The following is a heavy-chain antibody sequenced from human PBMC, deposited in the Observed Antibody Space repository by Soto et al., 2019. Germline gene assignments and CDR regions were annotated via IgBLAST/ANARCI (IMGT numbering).Heavy chain of an antibody. J-gene: IGHJ5*02. CDR3: AHNVPGAGLNYDFQSGYYQEEINWFDP. D-gene: IGHD3-3*01. CDR2: IYWDDDK. CDR1: GFSLSTSGVG. V-gene: IGHV2-5*02. Sequence: QITLKESGPTLVKPTQTLTLTCTFSGFSLSTSGVGVGWFRQPPVKALEWLALIYWDDDKRYSPSLKSRLTITKDTSKDQVVLTMTNMDPVDTATYYCAHNVPGAGLNYDFQSGYYQEEINWFDPWGQGSLVTVSS.